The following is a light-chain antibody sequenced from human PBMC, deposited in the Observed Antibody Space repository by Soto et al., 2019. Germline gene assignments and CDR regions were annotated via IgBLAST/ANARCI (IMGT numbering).Light chain of an antibody. Sequence: EIVLTQSPGTLSLSPGERATLSCRVSQSVSSSYLAWYQQKPGQAPRLLIYGASSRATGIPDRFSGSGSGTDFTLTISRLDPEDFAVYYCQQYGSPWTFGQGTKV. J-gene: IGKJ1*01. CDR1: QSVSSSY. V-gene: IGKV3-20*01. CDR2: GAS. CDR3: QQYGSPWT.